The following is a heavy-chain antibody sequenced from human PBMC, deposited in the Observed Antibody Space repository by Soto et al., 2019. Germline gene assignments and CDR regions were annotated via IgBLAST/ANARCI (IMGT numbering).Heavy chain of an antibody. D-gene: IGHD2-15*01. CDR1: GFTFSSSA. Sequence: SVKVSCKASGFTFSSSAVQWVRQARGRRLEWIGWIVVGSGKTNYAQKFQERVTITRDMSTSTAYMELSSLRSEDTAVYYCAGRYCSGGSCYNYYGMDVWGQGTTVTVYS. J-gene: IGHJ6*02. V-gene: IGHV1-58*01. CDR3: AGRYCSGGSCYNYYGMDV. CDR2: IVVGSGKT.